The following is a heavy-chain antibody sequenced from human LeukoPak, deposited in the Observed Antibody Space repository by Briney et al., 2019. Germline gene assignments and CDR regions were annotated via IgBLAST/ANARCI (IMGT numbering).Heavy chain of an antibody. CDR1: GFTFSSYE. Sequence: GGSLRLSCAASGFTFSSYEMNWVRQAPGKGLEWVSYISSSGSTIYYADSVKGRFTISRDNAKNSLYLQMNSLRAEDTAVYYCARDLGYDFWSGYSIAYWGQGTLVTVSS. CDR3: ARDLGYDFWSGYSIAY. J-gene: IGHJ4*02. D-gene: IGHD3-3*01. V-gene: IGHV3-48*03. CDR2: ISSSGSTI.